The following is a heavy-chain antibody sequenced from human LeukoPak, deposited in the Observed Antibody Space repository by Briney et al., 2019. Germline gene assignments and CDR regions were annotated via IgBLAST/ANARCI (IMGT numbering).Heavy chain of an antibody. D-gene: IGHD2-15*01. CDR3: AKNGDRGAYCSGGTCYPYYYNMDV. J-gene: IGHJ6*03. Sequence: GGPLRLSCAASGFTFSSFGISGVRQAPGKGLEWVSAISSTGGTAYYADSVKGRFTISRDNSQNTLYLKMNSLRAEDTDIYTCAKNGDRGAYCSGGTCYPYYYNMDVWGKGTTVTISS. V-gene: IGHV3-23*01. CDR1: GFTFSSFG. CDR2: ISSTGGTA.